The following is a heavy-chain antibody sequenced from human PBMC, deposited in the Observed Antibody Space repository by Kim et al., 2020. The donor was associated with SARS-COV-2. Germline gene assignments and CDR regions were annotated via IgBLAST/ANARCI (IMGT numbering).Heavy chain of an antibody. D-gene: IGHD2-2*01. J-gene: IGHJ3*02. Sequence: GGSLRLSCAASGFTFSSYAMSWVRQAPGKGLEWVSAISGSGGSTYYADSVKGRFTISRDNSKNTLYLQMNSLRAEDTAVYYCAKGGYCSSTSCYAAVGAFDIWGQGTMVTVSS. V-gene: IGHV3-23*01. CDR2: ISGSGGST. CDR3: AKGGYCSSTSCYAAVGAFDI. CDR1: GFTFSSYA.